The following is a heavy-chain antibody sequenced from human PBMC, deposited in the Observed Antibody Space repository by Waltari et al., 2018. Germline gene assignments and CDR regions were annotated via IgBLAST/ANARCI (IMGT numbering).Heavy chain of an antibody. CDR2: LIPIQGNP. CDR1: GGTFNSFE. CDR3: ATFVGQQLWSDRYFNL. J-gene: IGHJ2*01. D-gene: IGHD6-13*01. V-gene: IGHV1-69*06. Sequence: QVQLVQSGAEVKKTGSSVRVSCKASGGTFNSFEISWVRQAPGQGLVGMGGLIPIQGNPNYARNFQGRIAISADRATNTAYMELSSLHSEDTAVYYCATFVGQQLWSDRYFNLWGRGTLVTVSS.